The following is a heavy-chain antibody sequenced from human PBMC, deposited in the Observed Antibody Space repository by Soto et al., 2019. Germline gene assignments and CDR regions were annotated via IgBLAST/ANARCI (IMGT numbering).Heavy chain of an antibody. CDR2: ISSSSSYT. Sequence: GGSLRLSCAASGFTVSSNYMSWIRQAPGKGLEWVSYISSSSSYTNYADSVKGRFTISRDNAKNSLYLQMNSLRAEDTAVYYCAGNLIAVAAVRGIDYWGQGTLVTVSS. V-gene: IGHV3-11*03. CDR3: AGNLIAVAAVRGIDY. J-gene: IGHJ4*02. D-gene: IGHD6-19*01. CDR1: GFTVSSNY.